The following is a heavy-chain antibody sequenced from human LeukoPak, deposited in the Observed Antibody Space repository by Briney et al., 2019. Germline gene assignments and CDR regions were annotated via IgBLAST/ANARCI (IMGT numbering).Heavy chain of an antibody. J-gene: IGHJ4*02. Sequence: PSETLSLTCTVSGGSINGHYWSWIRQPAGKGLEWIGRIYSSGSTLYNPSLKSRVTMSVDSSKNQFSLNLSSVTAADTAVYYCARDRNGDGATYVSYWGQGTLVTVSS. V-gene: IGHV4-4*07. CDR3: ARDRNGDGATYVSY. CDR1: GGSINGHY. D-gene: IGHD4/OR15-4a*01. CDR2: IYSSGST.